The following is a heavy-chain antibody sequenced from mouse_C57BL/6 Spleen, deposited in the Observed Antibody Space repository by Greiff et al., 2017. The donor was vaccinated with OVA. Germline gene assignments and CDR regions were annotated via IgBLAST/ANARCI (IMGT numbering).Heavy chain of an antibody. D-gene: IGHD1-1*01. CDR1: GYAFSSYW. J-gene: IGHJ1*03. Sequence: QVQLKESGAELVKPGASVKISCKASGYAFSSYWMNWVKQRPGKGLEWIGQIYPGDGDTNYNGKFKGKATLTADKSSSTAYMQLSSLTSEDSAVYFCARDDYYCSSPYWYFDVWGTGTTVTVSS. V-gene: IGHV1-80*01. CDR3: ARDDYYCSSPYWYFDV. CDR2: IYPGDGDT.